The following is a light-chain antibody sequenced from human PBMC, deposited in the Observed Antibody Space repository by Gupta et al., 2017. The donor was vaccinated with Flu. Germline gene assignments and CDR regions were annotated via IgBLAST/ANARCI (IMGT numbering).Light chain of an antibody. V-gene: IGKV4-1*01. CDR3: QQYYTAPIT. Sequence: DIVMTQSPDSLAVSLGERATINCKSSQSVLYSSNNKNHLAWYQQKPGQPPKLLIYWASTRESGVPDRFSGSGSGTDFTLTISSLQAEDVAVYYCQQYYTAPITFGQGTRLGIK. J-gene: IGKJ5*01. CDR2: WAS. CDR1: QSVLYSSNNKNH.